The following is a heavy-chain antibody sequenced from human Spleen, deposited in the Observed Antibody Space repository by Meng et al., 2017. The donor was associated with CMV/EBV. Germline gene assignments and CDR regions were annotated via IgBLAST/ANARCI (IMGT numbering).Heavy chain of an antibody. J-gene: IGHJ6*02. CDR3: ARVRDIVVIPTVSGMDV. D-gene: IGHD2-2*01. Sequence: GESLKISCAASGFTFSSYAMHWVRQAPGKGLEWVAVTSYDGSNKYYADSVKGRFTIYRDNARKSLYLQMNSLRAEDTGLYYCARVRDIVVIPTVSGMDVWGQGTTVTVSS. V-gene: IGHV3-30*04. CDR2: TSYDGSNK. CDR1: GFTFSSYA.